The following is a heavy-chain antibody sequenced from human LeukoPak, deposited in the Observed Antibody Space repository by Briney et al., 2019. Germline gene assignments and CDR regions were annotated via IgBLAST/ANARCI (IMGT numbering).Heavy chain of an antibody. Sequence: GGSQRLSCAASGLTFSSHSMNWVPQAPGKGLEWVSSISSSSSYKYYADSVKGRFTISRDNPKNSLYLQMNSVRAEDTAVYYCARDYGSGSYPYWFDPWGQGRLVTVSA. CDR3: ARDYGSGSYPYWFDP. CDR1: GLTFSSHS. D-gene: IGHD3-10*01. CDR2: ISSSSSYK. V-gene: IGHV3-21*01. J-gene: IGHJ5*02.